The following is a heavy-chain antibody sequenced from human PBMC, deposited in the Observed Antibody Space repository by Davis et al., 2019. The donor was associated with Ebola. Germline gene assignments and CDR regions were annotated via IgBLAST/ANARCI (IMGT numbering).Heavy chain of an antibody. V-gene: IGHV4-34*12. CDR2: IIHIGST. CDR1: GGSFSGYY. CDR3: ARINMVRGVIGFPGGDY. J-gene: IGHJ4*02. Sequence: SETLSLTCAVYGGSFSGYYWTWIRQPPGKGLEWIGEIIHIGSTTYNPSLKSRVTISVDTSKNQFSLKLSSVTAADTAVYYCARINMVRGVIGFPGGDYWGQGTLVTVSS. D-gene: IGHD3-10*01.